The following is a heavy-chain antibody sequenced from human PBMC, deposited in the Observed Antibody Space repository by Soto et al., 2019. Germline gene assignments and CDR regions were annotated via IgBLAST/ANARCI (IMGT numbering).Heavy chain of an antibody. Sequence: ASVKISCKASGFTFTGHYIHWVRQAPGQGLEWMGWINPNSGGTSYAQKFQGRVTMTRDTSTTTAYMELSRLSSDDTAVYYCANSGSFFRPSLAYFDYWGQGTLVTVSS. D-gene: IGHD1-26*01. CDR3: ANSGSFFRPSLAYFDY. J-gene: IGHJ4*02. CDR1: GFTFTGHY. V-gene: IGHV1-2*02. CDR2: INPNSGGT.